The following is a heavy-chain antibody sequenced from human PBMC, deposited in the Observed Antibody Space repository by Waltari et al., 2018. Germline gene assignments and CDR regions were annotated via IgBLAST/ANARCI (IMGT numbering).Heavy chain of an antibody. V-gene: IGHV1-18*01. CDR2: ISGNNGHT. CDR3: ARERHRLMEVGYLLALDP. J-gene: IGHJ5*02. Sequence: QVQLVHSGAEVKKPGASLKSPARDSGYPFGAFGILWVRPAPGQGLEWKGWISGNNGHTNHAQKFLGRLIMTKDTSTTTVYMELKYLTSDDTAVYYCARERHRLMEVGYLLALDPWGQGTLVTVSS. CDR1: GYPFGAFG. D-gene: IGHD3-3*01.